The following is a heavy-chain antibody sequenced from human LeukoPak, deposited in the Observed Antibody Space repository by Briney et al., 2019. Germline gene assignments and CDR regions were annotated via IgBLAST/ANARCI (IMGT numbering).Heavy chain of an antibody. J-gene: IGHJ3*02. CDR2: VSGEMTYT. D-gene: IGHD3-9*01. CDR1: GNTFSSYT. CDR3: ARGVTHYDILTGYFPGAFDI. Sequence: GASVKVSCKASGNTFSSYTMHWVRQAPGQRLEWMGWVSGEMTYTKYSQQFQGRVTITRDTSASTAYMELSSLRSEDTAVYYCARGVTHYDILTGYFPGAFDIWGQGTMVTVSS. V-gene: IGHV1-3*01.